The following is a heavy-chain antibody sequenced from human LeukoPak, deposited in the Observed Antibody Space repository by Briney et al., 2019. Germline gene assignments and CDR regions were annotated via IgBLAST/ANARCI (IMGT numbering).Heavy chain of an antibody. V-gene: IGHV5-51*01. CDR3: ARRYYYDSSGYLIVDY. D-gene: IGHD3-22*01. CDR2: IYPGDSDT. J-gene: IGHJ4*02. Sequence: GESLKISCKGSGYSFTSYWIGWAGQVPGKGLEWMGIIYPGDSDTRYSPSFQGQVTISADKSISTAYLQWSSLKASDTAMYYCARRYYYDSSGYLIVDYWGQGTLVTVSS. CDR1: GYSFTSYW.